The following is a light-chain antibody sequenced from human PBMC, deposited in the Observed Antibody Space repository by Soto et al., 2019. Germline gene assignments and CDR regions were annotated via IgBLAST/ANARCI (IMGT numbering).Light chain of an antibody. CDR1: STDFVSYNR. Sequence: QSVLTQPPFVSGSPGQSVTISCTGTSTDFVSYNRVSWYQQPPGTAPKLMIYEVSKRPSGVPDRFSGSKSGNTASLTISGLQAADEADYYCSLYTSENAYVFGTRTKVTVL. J-gene: IGLJ1*01. CDR2: EVS. CDR3: SLYTSENAYV. V-gene: IGLV2-18*01.